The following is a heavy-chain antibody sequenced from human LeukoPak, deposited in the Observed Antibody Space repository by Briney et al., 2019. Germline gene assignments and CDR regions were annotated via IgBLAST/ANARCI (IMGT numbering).Heavy chain of an antibody. V-gene: IGHV4-34*01. D-gene: IGHD6-6*01. CDR1: GGSFSAYY. J-gene: IGHJ6*02. Sequence: SETLSLTCAVYGGSFSAYYWSWIRQPPGKGLEWIGEINHSGSTNYNPCLMSRVTISVDTSKNQFSLKLSSVTAADTAVYYCARMSSSSAYYYYGMDVWGQGTTVTVSS. CDR2: INHSGST. CDR3: ARMSSSSAYYYYGMDV.